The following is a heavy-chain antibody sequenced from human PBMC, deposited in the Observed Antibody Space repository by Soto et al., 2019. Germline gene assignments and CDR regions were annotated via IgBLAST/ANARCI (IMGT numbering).Heavy chain of an antibody. V-gene: IGHV3-33*01. CDR2: IWYDRSNK. Sequence: GGSLRLSCAASGFTFSSYGMHWVRQAPGKGLEWVAVIWYDRSNKYYADSVKGRFTISRDNSKNTLYLQMNSLRAEDTAVYYCARDGGSYRGPFDYWGQGTLVTVSS. D-gene: IGHD1-26*01. CDR3: ARDGGSYRGPFDY. J-gene: IGHJ4*02. CDR1: GFTFSSYG.